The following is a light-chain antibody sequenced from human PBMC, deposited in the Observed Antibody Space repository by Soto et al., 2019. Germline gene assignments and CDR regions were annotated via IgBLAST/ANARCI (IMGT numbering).Light chain of an antibody. CDR2: DGS. CDR1: SSDVGCYNY. V-gene: IGLV2-14*01. J-gene: IGLJ1*01. CDR3: SSYTSSSTRV. Sequence: QSALTQPSSVSGSPGQSITISCTGTSSDVGCYNYVSWYQQPPGKAPKLMIYDGSNRPSGVSNRFSGSRSANTASLTISGLQAEDEADYYCSSYTSSSTRVFGTGTKLTVL.